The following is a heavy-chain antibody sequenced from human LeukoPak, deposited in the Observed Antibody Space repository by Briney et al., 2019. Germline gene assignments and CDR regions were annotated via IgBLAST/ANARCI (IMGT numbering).Heavy chain of an antibody. J-gene: IGHJ4*02. CDR3: ARRAGDYSHPYDY. D-gene: IGHD3-22*01. CDR1: GLTVSSNC. V-gene: IGHV3-53*01. Sequence: GGSLRLSCAASGLTVSSNCMSWVRQAPGKGLEWVSFIYSGGNAYYADSVKGRFTISRDNSKNTVHLQMNSLRAEDTAMYYCARRAGDYSHPYDYWGQGTLVTVSS. CDR2: IYSGGNA.